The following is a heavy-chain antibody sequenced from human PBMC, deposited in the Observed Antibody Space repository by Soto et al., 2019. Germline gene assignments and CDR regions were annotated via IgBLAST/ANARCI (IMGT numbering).Heavy chain of an antibody. CDR2: IIPISGRT. V-gene: IGHV1-69*01. CDR3: ATRGTQGRWLEFADY. Sequence: QVPLVQSGAEVKRPGSSVKVSCEASGGTFSSLGFTWVRQAPGQGLEWMGGIIPISGRTTFAPKFLGRVTITADESTRTTYKELAALTSDDTAIYYCATRGTQGRWLEFADYWGQGTLVTVSS. CDR1: GGTFSSLG. J-gene: IGHJ4*02. D-gene: IGHD5-12*01.